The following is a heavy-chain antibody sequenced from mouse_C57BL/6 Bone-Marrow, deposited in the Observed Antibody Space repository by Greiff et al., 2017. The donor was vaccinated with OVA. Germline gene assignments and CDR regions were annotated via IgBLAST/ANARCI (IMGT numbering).Heavy chain of an antibody. CDR2: ICSGSSTF. D-gene: IGHD4-1*01. CDR1: GFTFSDYG. V-gene: IGHV5-17*01. CDR3: APGLGRFAY. J-gene: IGHJ3*01. Sequence: VQLKESGGGLVKPGGFLKLSCAASGFTFSDYGMHWVRQAPEKGLEWVAYICSGSSTFYFPDTVKGRFNISRDNAKNTLFLQMTSLRSEDTAMEYCAPGLGRFAYWGQGTLVTVSA.